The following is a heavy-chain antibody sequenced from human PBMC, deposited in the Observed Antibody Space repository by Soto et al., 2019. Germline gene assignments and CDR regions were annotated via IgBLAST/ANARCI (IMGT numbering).Heavy chain of an antibody. CDR2: ISSSSSTI. D-gene: IGHD3-9*01. CDR1: GFTFSSYS. J-gene: IGHJ6*02. V-gene: IGHV3-48*02. Sequence: EVQLVESGGGLVQPGGSLRLSCAASGFTFSSYSMNWVRQAPGKGLEWVSYISSSSSTIYYADSVKGRFTISRDNAKNSLYLQMNSLRDEDTAVYYCARDPTGLRYFDYYYGMDVWGQGTTVTVSS. CDR3: ARDPTGLRYFDYYYGMDV.